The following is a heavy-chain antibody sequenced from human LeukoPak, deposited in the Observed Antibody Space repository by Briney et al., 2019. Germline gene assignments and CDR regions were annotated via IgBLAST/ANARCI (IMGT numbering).Heavy chain of an antibody. J-gene: IGHJ4*02. CDR2: ISYDGSNE. Sequence: GSPRLSCSASGFTFSYYAMHWVRQAPGKGLEWVAVISYDGSNEYYADSVKGRFTISRDNSKNTLSLQMNTLRPEDTAVYYCARPIDNGSGSYYFDYWGQGTLVTVSS. CDR1: GFTFSYYA. D-gene: IGHD3-10*01. V-gene: IGHV3-30-3*01. CDR3: ARPIDNGSGSYYFDY.